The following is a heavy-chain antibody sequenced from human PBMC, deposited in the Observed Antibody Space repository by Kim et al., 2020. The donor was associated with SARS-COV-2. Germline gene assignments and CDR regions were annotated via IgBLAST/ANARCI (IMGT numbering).Heavy chain of an antibody. CDR2: IYYSGST. V-gene: IGHV4-59*01. CDR3: ARGRGYSGYDLYYYYYGMDV. CDR1: GGSISSYY. J-gene: IGHJ6*02. Sequence: SETLSLTCTVSGGSISSYYWSWIRQPPGKGLEWIGYIYYSGSTNYNPSLKSRVTISVDTSKNQFSLKLSSVTAADTAVYYCARGRGYSGYDLYYYYYGMDVWGQGTTVTVSS. D-gene: IGHD5-12*01.